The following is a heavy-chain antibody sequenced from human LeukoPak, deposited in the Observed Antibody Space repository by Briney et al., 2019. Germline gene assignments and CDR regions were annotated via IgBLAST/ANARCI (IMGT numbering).Heavy chain of an antibody. Sequence: ASVKVSCTASGYTFTSYGITWVRQAPGQGLEWMGWMNGYNGNTNYAQKLQGRVTMTTDTSTSTAYMELRSLRSDDTAVYYCARGRATVTTVHGMDVWGQGTTVTVSS. V-gene: IGHV1-18*01. CDR1: GYTFTSYG. D-gene: IGHD4-17*01. J-gene: IGHJ6*02. CDR2: MNGYNGNT. CDR3: ARGRATVTTVHGMDV.